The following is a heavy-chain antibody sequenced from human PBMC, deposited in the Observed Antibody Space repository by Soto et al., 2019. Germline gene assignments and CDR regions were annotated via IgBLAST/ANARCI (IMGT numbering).Heavy chain of an antibody. CDR1: GFNFDDYA. D-gene: IGHD6-13*01. CDR2: ISWNSGSI. CDR3: AKDISRRSSSWSLPQFDY. J-gene: IGHJ4*02. Sequence: SLRLSYAASGFNFDDYAMHWVRQAPGKGLEWVSGISWNSGSIGYADSVKGRFTISRDNAKNSLYLQMNSLRAEDTALYYCAKDISRRSSSWSLPQFDYWGQGTLVTVSS. V-gene: IGHV3-9*01.